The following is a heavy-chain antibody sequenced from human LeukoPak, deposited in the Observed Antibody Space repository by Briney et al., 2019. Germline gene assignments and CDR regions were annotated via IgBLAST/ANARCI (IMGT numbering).Heavy chain of an antibody. Sequence: PSETLSLTCTVSGGSISSGTDYWSWTRRPVGKGLEWVGLIYISGRTNYNPSLKSRVTISMDTSKNQFSLKLTSVTAADTAVYYCAIDFGLWGQGTPVTVSP. CDR1: GGSISSGTDY. J-gene: IGHJ4*02. D-gene: IGHD3-3*01. CDR3: AIDFGL. V-gene: IGHV4-61*02. CDR2: IYISGRT.